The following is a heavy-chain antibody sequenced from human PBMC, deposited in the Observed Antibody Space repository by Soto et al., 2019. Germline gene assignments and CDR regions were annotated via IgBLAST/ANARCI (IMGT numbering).Heavy chain of an antibody. J-gene: IGHJ4*02. CDR1: GRSLSSHNYY. Sequence: PSETLSLTCTVCGRSLSSHNYYWGWLRQPPGKGLEWIGSIYYGGGTYYNSSLKGRVTISVDTSKNQFSLSLTSVTAADTPLYYCAPRTQGLPTDKNYFANWGQGTLVTVSS. CDR2: IYYGGGT. V-gene: IGHV4-39*01. CDR3: APRTQGLPTDKNYFAN. D-gene: IGHD6-19*01.